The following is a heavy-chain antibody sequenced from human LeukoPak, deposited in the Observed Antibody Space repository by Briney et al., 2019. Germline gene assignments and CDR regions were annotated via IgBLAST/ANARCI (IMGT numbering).Heavy chain of an antibody. D-gene: IGHD5-18*01. V-gene: IGHV3-74*01. CDR1: GFTLSSYW. J-gene: IGHJ4*02. Sequence: PGGSLRLSCAASGFTLSSYWMHWVRQAPGEVLVWVSRINSDGSSTSYADSVKGRFTISRDNAKNTLYLEMNNLRAEDTAVYYCARGGRFSYDPVDYWGQGTLVTVSS. CDR2: INSDGSST. CDR3: ARGGRFSYDPVDY.